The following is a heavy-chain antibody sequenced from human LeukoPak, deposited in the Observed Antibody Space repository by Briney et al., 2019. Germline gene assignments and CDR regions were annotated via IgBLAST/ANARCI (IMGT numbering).Heavy chain of an antibody. Sequence: PSETLFLTCTVSGGSISPYYWTWIRQPPGKGLEWIGDIYITGSTNYNPYLKRRVTMSVDTSKNQFSLRLSSVTAADTAVYYCARVRIGETSYDASDVWGLGTMVTVSS. J-gene: IGHJ3*01. CDR2: IYITGST. V-gene: IGHV4-59*13. CDR1: GGSISPYY. D-gene: IGHD1-26*01. CDR3: ARVRIGETSYDASDV.